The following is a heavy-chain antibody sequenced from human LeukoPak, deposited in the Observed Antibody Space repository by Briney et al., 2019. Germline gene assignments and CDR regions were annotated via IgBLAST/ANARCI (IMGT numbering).Heavy chain of an antibody. CDR3: AREAVVNWFDP. J-gene: IGHJ5*02. V-gene: IGHV1-18*01. CDR2: ISAYNGNT. CDR1: GYTXTSYG. D-gene: IGHD4-23*01. Sequence: GASVKVSCKASGYTXTSYGISGVRQAPGQGLEWMGWISAYNGNTNYAQKLQGRVTMTTDTSTSTAYMELRSLRSDDTAVYYCAREAVVNWFDPWGQGTLVTVSS.